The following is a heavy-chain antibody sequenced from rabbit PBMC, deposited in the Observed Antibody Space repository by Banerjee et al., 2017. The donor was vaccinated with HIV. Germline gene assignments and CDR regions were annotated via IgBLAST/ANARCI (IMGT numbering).Heavy chain of an antibody. J-gene: IGHJ6*01. D-gene: IGHD1-1*01. CDR3: ARDIYARTSGYDALFVL. CDR1: GFDFSNYY. CDR2: IDPFFGST. Sequence: QLKESGGGLVQPGGSLKLSCTASGFDFSNYYLNWVRQAPGKGLEWIGYIDPFFGSTYYATWVNGRFTISSHNAQNTLYLQLNSLTAADTATYFCARDIYARTSGYDALFVLWGPGTLVTVS. V-gene: IGHV1S7*01.